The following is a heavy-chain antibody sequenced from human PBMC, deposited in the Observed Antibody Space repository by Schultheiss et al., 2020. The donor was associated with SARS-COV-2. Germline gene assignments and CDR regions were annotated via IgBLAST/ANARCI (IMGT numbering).Heavy chain of an antibody. V-gene: IGHV3-30*07. D-gene: IGHD4-17*01. CDR3: AKGGPTVTTPFDY. CDR1: GFTFSSYA. CDR2: ICYDGSNK. J-gene: IGHJ4*02. Sequence: GGSLRLSCAASGFTFSSYAMHWVRQAPGKGLEWVAVICYDGSNKYYADSVKGRFTISRDNSKNTLYLQMNSLRAEDTAVYYCAKGGPTVTTPFDYWGQGTLVTVSS.